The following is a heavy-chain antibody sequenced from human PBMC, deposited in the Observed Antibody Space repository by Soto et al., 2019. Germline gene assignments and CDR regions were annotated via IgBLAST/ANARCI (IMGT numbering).Heavy chain of an antibody. Sequence: GSLRLSCAASGFTFSSYAMSWVRQAPGKGLEWVSAISGSGGSTYYADPVKGRFTISRDNSKNTLYLQMNSLRAEDTAVYYCAKFPPWYNDFWSGYFDQFDYWGQGTLVTVSS. CDR3: AKFPPWYNDFWSGYFDQFDY. J-gene: IGHJ4*02. V-gene: IGHV3-23*01. D-gene: IGHD3-3*01. CDR1: GFTFSSYA. CDR2: ISGSGGST.